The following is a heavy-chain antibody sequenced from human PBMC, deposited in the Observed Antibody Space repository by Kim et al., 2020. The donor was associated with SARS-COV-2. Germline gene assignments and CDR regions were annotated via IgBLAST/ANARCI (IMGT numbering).Heavy chain of an antibody. CDR1: GYTFTDYY. Sequence: ASVKVSCKASGYTFTDYYIHWVRQAPGQGLEWMGRINPNSGGTNYAQKFQGRVTMTRDTSINTAYMELSRLRSDDTAVYYCARGSGDEDCSGFLWGQGTLLPVSS. V-gene: IGHV1-2*06. CDR2: INPNSGGT. CDR3: ARGSGDEDCSGFL. D-gene: IGHD2-15*01. J-gene: IGHJ4*02.